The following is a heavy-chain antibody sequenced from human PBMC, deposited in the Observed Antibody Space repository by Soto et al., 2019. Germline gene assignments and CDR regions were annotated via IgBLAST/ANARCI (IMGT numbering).Heavy chain of an antibody. V-gene: IGHV1-3*01. J-gene: IGHJ5*02. D-gene: IGHD2-15*01. CDR3: GRDAGIVVVVAATVMEHWLEP. Sequence: ASVKVSCKASGYTFTSYAMHWVRQAPGQRLERMGWINAGNGNTKYSQKFQGRVTITRDTSASTAYMELSSLRSEDTAVYYCGRDAGIVVVVAATVMEHWLEPWGQGTLVTVCS. CDR1: GYTFTSYA. CDR2: INAGNGNT.